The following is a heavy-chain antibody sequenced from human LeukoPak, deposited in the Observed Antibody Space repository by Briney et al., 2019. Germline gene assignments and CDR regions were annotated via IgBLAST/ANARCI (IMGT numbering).Heavy chain of an antibody. CDR3: ARVTGYGSGTRFDP. V-gene: IGHV3-30*04. D-gene: IGHD3-10*01. Sequence: GRSLRLSCAASGFTFSSYAMHWVRQAPGKGLEWVAVISYDGSNKYYADSVKGRFTISRDNSKNTLYLQMNSLRAEDTAVYYCARVTGYGSGTRFDPWGQGTLVTASS. CDR2: ISYDGSNK. CDR1: GFTFSSYA. J-gene: IGHJ5*02.